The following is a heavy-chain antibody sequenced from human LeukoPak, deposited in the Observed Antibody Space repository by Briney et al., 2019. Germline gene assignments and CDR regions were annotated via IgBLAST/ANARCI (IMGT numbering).Heavy chain of an antibody. CDR3: AKQSAGSAAWYSLHYDF. V-gene: IGHV3-23*01. D-gene: IGHD6-13*01. J-gene: IGHJ4*02. Sequence: PGGSLRLSCAASGFVFSSYSMNWVRQAPGRGLEWVSSVDGGGGGTYYADSVKGRFTISRDNSKDTLYLQMNGLRAEDTAVYFCAKQSAGSAAWYSLHYDFWGQGTLVTVSS. CDR1: GFVFSSYS. CDR2: VDGGGGGT.